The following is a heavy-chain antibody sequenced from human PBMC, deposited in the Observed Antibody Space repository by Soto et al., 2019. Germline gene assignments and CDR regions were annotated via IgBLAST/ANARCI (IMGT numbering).Heavy chain of an antibody. V-gene: IGHV6-1*01. D-gene: IGHD3-10*02. CDR2: TYYRSKWYN. CDR3: ARVLVPRRAPYNWFDP. CDR1: GDSVSSNSAA. J-gene: IGHJ5*02. Sequence: PSQTLSLTCAISGDSVSSNSAAWNWIRQSPSRGLEWLGRTYYRSKWYNDYAVSVKSRITINPDTSKNQFSLQLNSVTPEDTAVYYCARVLVPRRAPYNWFDPWGQGTLVTVSS.